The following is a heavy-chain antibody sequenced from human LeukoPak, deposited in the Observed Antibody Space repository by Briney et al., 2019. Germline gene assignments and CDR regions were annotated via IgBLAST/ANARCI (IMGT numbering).Heavy chain of an antibody. CDR2: INGNGGST. V-gene: IGHV3-20*04. J-gene: IGHJ5*02. D-gene: IGHD5-18*01. CDR1: GFRFDDYG. CDR3: ARLPGGYSS. Sequence: AGGSLRLSCAASGFRFDDYGMTWVRQAPGKGLEWVATINGNGGSTSYADSVKGRFTISRDNAKNSLYLQMNSLRAEDTAVYCCARLPGGYSSWGQGTLVTVSS.